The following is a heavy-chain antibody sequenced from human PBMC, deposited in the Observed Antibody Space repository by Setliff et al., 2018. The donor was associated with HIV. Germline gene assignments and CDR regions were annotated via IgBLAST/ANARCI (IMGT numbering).Heavy chain of an antibody. CDR1: GGSISSHY. CDR3: ARGARLLAGYSDRWDYYYMAV. J-gene: IGHJ6*03. V-gene: IGHV4-59*08. D-gene: IGHD6-13*01. CDR2: IYYSGST. Sequence: PSETLSLTCTVSGGSISSHYWSWIRQPPGKGLEWIGHIYYSGSTYYNPSLKSRVTISVDTSKNQFSLKLSSVTAADTAVYYCARGARLLAGYSDRWDYYYMAVWGKGTTVTVS.